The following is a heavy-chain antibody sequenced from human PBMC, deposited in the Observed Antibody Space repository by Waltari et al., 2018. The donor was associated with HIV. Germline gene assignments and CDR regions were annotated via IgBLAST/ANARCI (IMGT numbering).Heavy chain of an antibody. Sequence: QVQLVESGVGVVQPGRSLRLSCAASGFTFSRYGMHWVRPAPGKGLEWVALIWYDASNKYYADSVKGRFTISRDNSKNTLYLQMNSLRAEDTAVYYCAREGNVDIVATMDYYGMDVWGQGTTVTVSS. D-gene: IGHD5-12*01. CDR2: IWYDASNK. V-gene: IGHV3-33*08. CDR1: GFTFSRYG. J-gene: IGHJ6*02. CDR3: AREGNVDIVATMDYYGMDV.